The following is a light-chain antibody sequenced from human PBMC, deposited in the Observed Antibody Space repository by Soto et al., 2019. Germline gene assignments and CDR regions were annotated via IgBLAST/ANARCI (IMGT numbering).Light chain of an antibody. J-gene: IGKJ4*01. CDR1: QSIDTY. Sequence: EIVLTQSPGTLYLPPGERATLSCRASQSIDTYLSWYQQKPGQAPRLLIYDTSKRATGIPARFSGSGSGTDFTLTISSPEPEDFAVYYCQQRTTWPALSFGGGTRVEL. CDR3: QQRTTWPALS. V-gene: IGKV3-11*01. CDR2: DTS.